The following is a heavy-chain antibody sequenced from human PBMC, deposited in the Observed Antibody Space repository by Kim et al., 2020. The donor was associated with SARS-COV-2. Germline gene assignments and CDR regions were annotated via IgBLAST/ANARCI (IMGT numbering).Heavy chain of an antibody. CDR2: ISGSGSVI. CDR3: ARDMTY. D-gene: IGHD3-16*01. Sequence: GGSLRLSCAASGFTFNDYYMSWFRQAPGKGREWISYISGSGSVIYHADSLKGRFTISSDNANKSLYLQMNSRRAEDTAMYYCARDMTYWGQGTLVTVSS. CDR1: GFTFNDYY. V-gene: IGHV3-11*04. J-gene: IGHJ4*02.